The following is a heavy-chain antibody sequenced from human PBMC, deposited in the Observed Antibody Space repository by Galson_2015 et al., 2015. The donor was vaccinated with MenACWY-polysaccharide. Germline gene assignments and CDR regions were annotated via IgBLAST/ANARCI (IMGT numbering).Heavy chain of an antibody. V-gene: IGHV5-51*01. D-gene: IGHD2-2*01. J-gene: IGHJ4*02. CDR1: GYSFTSYY. Sequence: SGAEVKKPGESLKISCKGSGYSFTSYYLGWVRQMPGKGLERMGIVWPGDSDARYSPSFQGQVTISVDKSISTAYLQWTSLKASDTAIYYCARRSYHFLDFWGQGSLVTVSS. CDR3: ARRSYHFLDF. CDR2: VWPGDSDA.